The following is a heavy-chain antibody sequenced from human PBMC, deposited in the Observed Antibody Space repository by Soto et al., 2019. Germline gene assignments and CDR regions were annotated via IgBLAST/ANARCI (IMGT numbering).Heavy chain of an antibody. Sequence: QVQLQQSGPGLVKPSQTLSLTCAISGDSISTNNVAWNWIRQSPSGGLEWLGRTGYTSKWYNDYAVSVRSRTTINPDTSKNQFSLQLNSVTLDDTAVYSCARGKYSAFDYWGQGTLVTVSS. CDR1: GDSISTNNVA. J-gene: IGHJ4*02. CDR3: ARGKYSAFDY. V-gene: IGHV6-1*01. D-gene: IGHD5-18*01. CDR2: TGYTSKWYN.